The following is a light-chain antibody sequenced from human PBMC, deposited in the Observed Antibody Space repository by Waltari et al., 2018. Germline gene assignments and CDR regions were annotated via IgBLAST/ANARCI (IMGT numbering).Light chain of an antibody. CDR1: SSDIASYNY. J-gene: IGLJ1*01. V-gene: IGLV2-14*03. Sequence: QSALTQPASVSGSPGQSITISCPGTSSDIASYNYVYWYQQYPVEAPKLIIYNVTSRPSGVSSRFSGSKSGHTAFLTISGLQAEDEADFFCSSYTTSWTYVFGTGTTVNVL. CDR2: NVT. CDR3: SSYTTSWTYV.